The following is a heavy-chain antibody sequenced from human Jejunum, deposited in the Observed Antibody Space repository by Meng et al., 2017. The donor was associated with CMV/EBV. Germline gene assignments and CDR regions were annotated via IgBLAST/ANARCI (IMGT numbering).Heavy chain of an antibody. D-gene: IGHD2-8*01. V-gene: IGHV3-48*03. Sequence: WARQAPVKVLEWVSYITNRGSTIYYAASVKGRFPISRHNAKNSLYLQMNSLTAEDTAVYYCARDRYCLNGVCSLIPDSYYSSMDVWGQGTTVTVSS. CDR3: ARDRYCLNGVCSLIPDSYYSSMDV. J-gene: IGHJ6*02. CDR2: ITNRGSTI.